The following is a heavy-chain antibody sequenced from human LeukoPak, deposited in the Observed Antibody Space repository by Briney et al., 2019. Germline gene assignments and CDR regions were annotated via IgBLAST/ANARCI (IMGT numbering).Heavy chain of an antibody. J-gene: IGHJ3*02. Sequence: SETPSLTCTVSGGSISSYYWSWIRQPPGKGLEWIGYIYYSGSTNYNPSLKSRVTISVDTSKNQFSLKLSSVTAADTAVYYCARDFSSSWYPGAFDIWGQGTMVTVSS. CDR1: GGSISSYY. CDR3: ARDFSSSWYPGAFDI. CDR2: IYYSGST. V-gene: IGHV4-59*13. D-gene: IGHD6-13*01.